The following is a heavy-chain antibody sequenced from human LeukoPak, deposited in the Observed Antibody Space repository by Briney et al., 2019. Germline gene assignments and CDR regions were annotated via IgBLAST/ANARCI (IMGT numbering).Heavy chain of an antibody. J-gene: IGHJ4*02. D-gene: IGHD6-19*01. CDR3: ARGLRSGWYYFGD. V-gene: IGHV4-30-2*01. CDR1: GGSISSGGYY. CDR2: IYHSGST. Sequence: SETLSLTCTVSGGSISSGGYYWSWIRQPPGKGLEWIGYIYHSGSTYYNPSLKSRVTMSVDTSKNHFYLTLSSVTAADTAVYYCARGLRSGWYYFGDWGRGTLVTVSS.